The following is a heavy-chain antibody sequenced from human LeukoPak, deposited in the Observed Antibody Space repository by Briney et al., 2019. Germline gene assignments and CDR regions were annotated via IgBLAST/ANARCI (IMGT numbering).Heavy chain of an antibody. Sequence: GGSLRLSCAASGFTFSSYAMSWVRQAPGKGLEWVAFIRIDESNEYYVDSVKGRFTISRDNSKNTLYLQMDSLRVEDTAVYFCAKVISSGFYSSAFDIWGQGTMVTVSS. CDR2: IRIDESNE. V-gene: IGHV3-30*02. CDR1: GFTFSSYA. D-gene: IGHD3-22*01. J-gene: IGHJ3*02. CDR3: AKVISSGFYSSAFDI.